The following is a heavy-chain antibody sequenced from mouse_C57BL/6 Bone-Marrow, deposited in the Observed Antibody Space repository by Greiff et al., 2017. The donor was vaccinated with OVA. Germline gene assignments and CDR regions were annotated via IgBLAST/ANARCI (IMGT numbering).Heavy chain of an antibody. V-gene: IGHV1-85*01. CDR1: GYTFTSYD. D-gene: IGHD2-1*01. CDR2: IYPRDGST. Sequence: QVHVKQSGPELVKPGASVKLSCKASGYTFTSYDINWVKQRPGQGLEWIGWIYPRDGSTKYNEKFKGKATLTVDTSSSTAYMELHSLTSEDSAVYFCAKLYGNYFAYWGQGTLVTVSA. CDR3: AKLYGNYFAY. J-gene: IGHJ3*01.